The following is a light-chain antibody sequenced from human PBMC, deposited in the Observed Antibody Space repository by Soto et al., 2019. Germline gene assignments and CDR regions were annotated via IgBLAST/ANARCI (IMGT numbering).Light chain of an antibody. V-gene: IGLV2-14*01. CDR1: TSDIGFYDY. CDR2: GVT. Sequence: QSALTQPASVSGSPGQSLTISCTGTTSDIGFYDYVSWYQQYPGKAPKLLIYGVTIRPSGISNRFSGSKSGSTASLTISGLRDEDEADYYCSSYTSSSTPYVVLGGGTKLTVL. J-gene: IGLJ2*01. CDR3: SSYTSSSTPYVV.